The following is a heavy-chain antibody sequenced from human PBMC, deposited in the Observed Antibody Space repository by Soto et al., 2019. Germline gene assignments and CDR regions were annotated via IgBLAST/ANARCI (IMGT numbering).Heavy chain of an antibody. CDR1: GFTFSSYW. Sequence: GGSLRLSCAASGFTFSSYWMSWVRQAPGKGLEWMANIKQDGSEKYYVDSVKGRFTISRDNAKNSLYLQMNSLRAEDTAVYYCARVRVQVAGPHRYYYGMEVWGQGTTVTVSS. D-gene: IGHD6-19*01. CDR2: IKQDGSEK. J-gene: IGHJ6*02. V-gene: IGHV3-7*04. CDR3: ARVRVQVAGPHRYYYGMEV.